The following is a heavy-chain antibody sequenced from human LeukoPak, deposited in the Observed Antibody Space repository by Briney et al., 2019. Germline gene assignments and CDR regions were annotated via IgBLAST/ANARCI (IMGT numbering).Heavy chain of an antibody. D-gene: IGHD7-27*01. CDR1: GYTFTGYY. CDR2: IYRNSDGT. CDR3: ARSGTAEGLVFDY. V-gene: IGHV1-2*02. J-gene: IGHJ4*02. Sequence: ASVKVSCTASGYTFTGYYMHWVRQAPGQGLEWMGWIYRNSDGTNYAQKFQDRVAMTTDTSISTAYMELSRLRSDDTAVYYCARSGTAEGLVFDYWGQGTLVTVSS.